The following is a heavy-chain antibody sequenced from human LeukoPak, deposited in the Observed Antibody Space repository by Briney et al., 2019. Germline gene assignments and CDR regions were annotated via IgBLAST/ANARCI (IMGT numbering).Heavy chain of an antibody. CDR3: ARHRKSVTLRSGGDYFDY. Sequence: SETLSLTCAVYGGSFSGYYWSWIRQPPGKGLEWIGYIYYSGSTNYNPSLKSRVTISVDTSKNQFSLKLSSVTAADTAVYYCARHRKSVTLRSGGDYFDYWGQGTLVTVSS. D-gene: IGHD3-10*02. V-gene: IGHV4-59*08. CDR2: IYYSGST. CDR1: GGSFSGYY. J-gene: IGHJ4*02.